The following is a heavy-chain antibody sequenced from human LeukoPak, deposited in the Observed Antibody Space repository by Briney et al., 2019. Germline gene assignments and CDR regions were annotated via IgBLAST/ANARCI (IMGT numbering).Heavy chain of an antibody. D-gene: IGHD3-10*01. J-gene: IGHJ4*02. CDR3: ARDLVRGVIIYYFDY. CDR2: IWYDGSNK. V-gene: IGHV3-33*01. CDR1: GFTFSSYG. Sequence: PGGSLRLSCAASGFTFSSYGMHWVRQAPGKGLEGVAVIWYDGSNKYYADSVKGRFTISRDNSKNTLYLQMNSLRAEDTAVYYCARDLVRGVIIYYFDYWGQGTLVTVSS.